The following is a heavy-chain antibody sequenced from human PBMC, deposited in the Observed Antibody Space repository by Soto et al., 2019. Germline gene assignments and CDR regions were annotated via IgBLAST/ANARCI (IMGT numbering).Heavy chain of an antibody. CDR1: GGSISSGGYY. J-gene: IGHJ4*02. CDR3: ARGIAAAGTFLEYDY. V-gene: IGHV4-31*03. D-gene: IGHD6-13*01. Sequence: QVQLQESGPGLVKPSQTLSLTCTVSGGSISSGGYYWSWIRQHPGKGLEWIGYIYYSGSTYYNPSLESRVTISVDTSKSHFSLKLRSVTAADTAVYYCARGIAAAGTFLEYDYWGQRTLVTVCS. CDR2: IYYSGST.